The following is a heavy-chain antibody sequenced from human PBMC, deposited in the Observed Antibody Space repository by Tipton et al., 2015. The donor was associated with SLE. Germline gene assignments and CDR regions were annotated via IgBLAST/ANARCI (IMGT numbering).Heavy chain of an antibody. J-gene: IGHJ4*02. CDR2: IWYDGSNK. V-gene: IGHV3-33*06. CDR1: GFTFGSYG. D-gene: IGHD3-10*01. CDR3: AKDRVTMVQGGLDY. Sequence: QLVQSGGGLVQPGGSLRLSCAASGFTFGSYGMHWVRQAPGKGLEWVAVIWYDGSNKYYADSVKGRFTISRDNSKNTLYLQMNSLRAEDTAVYYCAKDRVTMVQGGLDYWGQGTLVTVSS.